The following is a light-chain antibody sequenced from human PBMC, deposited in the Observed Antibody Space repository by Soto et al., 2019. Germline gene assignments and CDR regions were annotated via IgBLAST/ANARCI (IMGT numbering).Light chain of an antibody. CDR2: KAS. J-gene: IGKJ4*01. Sequence: DIQMTQSLSTLSASVGDRVTITCRASQSINNWLAWYQQKPGKAPKLLISKASNLKSGVPSRFSGTGSGTEFTLTISSLQPDDFASYYCQQYDSYPFTFGGGTKVEI. CDR3: QQYDSYPFT. V-gene: IGKV1-5*03. CDR1: QSINNW.